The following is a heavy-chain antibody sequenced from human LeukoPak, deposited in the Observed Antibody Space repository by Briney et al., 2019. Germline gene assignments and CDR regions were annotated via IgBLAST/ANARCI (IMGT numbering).Heavy chain of an antibody. Sequence: SETLSLTCTVSGGSISSYYWSWIRQPPGKGLEWIGYISYSGSANYNPSLKSRVTISVDTSKNQFSLKLTSVTAADTAVYYCARGLRGGYSFGYWGQGTLVTVSS. CDR3: ARGLRGGYSFGY. CDR1: GGSISSYY. J-gene: IGHJ4*02. V-gene: IGHV4-59*12. CDR2: ISYSGSA. D-gene: IGHD3-22*01.